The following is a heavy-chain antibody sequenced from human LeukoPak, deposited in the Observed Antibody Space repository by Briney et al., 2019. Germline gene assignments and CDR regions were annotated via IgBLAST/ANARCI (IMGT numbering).Heavy chain of an antibody. V-gene: IGHV4-61*01. Sequence: SETLSLTCIVSGDSINSGNYYWSWIRQPPGKGLEWIGYIYYSGSTNYNPSLKSRVTISVDTSKNQFSLKLSSVTAADTAVYYCAGASYDSSGVHWGQGTLVTVSS. D-gene: IGHD3-22*01. J-gene: IGHJ4*02. CDR2: IYYSGST. CDR3: AGASYDSSGVH. CDR1: GDSINSGNYY.